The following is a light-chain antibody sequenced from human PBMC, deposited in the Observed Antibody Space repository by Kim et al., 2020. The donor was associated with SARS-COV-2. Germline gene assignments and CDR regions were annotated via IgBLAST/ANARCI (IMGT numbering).Light chain of an antibody. J-gene: IGKJ4*01. CDR1: QSVNNY. CDR2: DAS. Sequence: LSPRERATLSCRASQSVNNYLSWYQQKPGQAPRLLIYDASNRATGIPARFSGSGSGTDFTLTISSLEPEDFAVYYCHQRKNWPLTFGGGTKVDIK. CDR3: HQRKNWPLT. V-gene: IGKV3-11*01.